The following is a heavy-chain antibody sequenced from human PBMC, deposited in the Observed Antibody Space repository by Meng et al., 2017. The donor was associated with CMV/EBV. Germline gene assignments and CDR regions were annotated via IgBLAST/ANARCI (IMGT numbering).Heavy chain of an antibody. V-gene: IGHV1-18*01. D-gene: IGHD6-19*01. CDR3: ARPQSSAVAGRPPYNWFDP. Sequence: VPPVPVGAEVTTPGARGKCSFKPAGYTFTSYGNSWVEKAPGQGLEWMRWISAYNGNTNYAQKLQGRVTMTPDTSTSTPYMELRSLRSDDTAVYYCARPQSSAVAGRPPYNWFDPWGQGTLVTVSS. J-gene: IGHJ5*02. CDR1: GYTFTSYG. CDR2: ISAYNGNT.